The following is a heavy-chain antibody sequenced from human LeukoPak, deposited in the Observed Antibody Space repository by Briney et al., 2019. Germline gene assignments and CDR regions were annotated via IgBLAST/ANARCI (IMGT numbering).Heavy chain of an antibody. CDR3: AKAVDGRGYYFERGADF. Sequence: GGSLRLSCTASDFILSTYAMSWVRQAPGKGLEWVSSISGNGAHPYYADSVRGRFSISRDFSRNAVFLQMSSLRVEDTATYYCAKAVDGRGYYFERGADFWGQGTMVTVSS. D-gene: IGHD3-22*01. J-gene: IGHJ4*02. V-gene: IGHV3-23*01. CDR1: DFILSTYA. CDR2: ISGNGAHP.